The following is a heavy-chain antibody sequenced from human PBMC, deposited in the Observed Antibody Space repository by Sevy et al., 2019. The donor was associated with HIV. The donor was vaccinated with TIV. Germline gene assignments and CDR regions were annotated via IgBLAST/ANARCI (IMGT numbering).Heavy chain of an antibody. V-gene: IGHV4-59*01. D-gene: IGHD3-3*01. CDR2: CYYSGST. J-gene: IGHJ5*02. Sequence: SETLSLTCTVSGGSISSYYWSWIRQPPGKGLEWIGYCYYSGSTNYNPSLKSRVTISVDTSKNQFSLKLSSVTAADTAVYYCARGITIFGVVIFDPWGQGTLVTVSS. CDR1: GGSISSYY. CDR3: ARGITIFGVVIFDP.